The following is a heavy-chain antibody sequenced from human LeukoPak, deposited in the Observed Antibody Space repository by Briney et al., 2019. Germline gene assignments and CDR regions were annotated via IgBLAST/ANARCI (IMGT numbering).Heavy chain of an antibody. Sequence: PGGSLRLSCAASGFTFSSYAMHWVRQAPGKGLEWVAVISYDGSNKYYADSVKGRFTISRDNSKNTLYLQMNSLRAEDTAVYYCARGPPYNWNDWWGQGTLVTVSS. CDR1: GFTFSSYA. CDR2: ISYDGSNK. J-gene: IGHJ5*01. D-gene: IGHD3-16*01. V-gene: IGHV3-30-3*01. CDR3: ARGPPYNWNDW.